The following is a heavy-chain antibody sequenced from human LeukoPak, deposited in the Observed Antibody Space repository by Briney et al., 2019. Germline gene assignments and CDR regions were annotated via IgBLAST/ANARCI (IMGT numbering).Heavy chain of an antibody. Sequence: SETLSFTCTVSGVSISRTRYYWGWIRQPPGKGLEWIGSIYYSGSTYYDPSLKSRVTMSLDTSKNQFSLKVSSVTAADTAVYYCARGPGPLQLERLEAFDIWGQGTMVTVSS. V-gene: IGHV4-39*07. CDR1: GVSISRTRYY. CDR2: IYYSGST. CDR3: ARGPGPLQLERLEAFDI. D-gene: IGHD1-1*01. J-gene: IGHJ3*02.